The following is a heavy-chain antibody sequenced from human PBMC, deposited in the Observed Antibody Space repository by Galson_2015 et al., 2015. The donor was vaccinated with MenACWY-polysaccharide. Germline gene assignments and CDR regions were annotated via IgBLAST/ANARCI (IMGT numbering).Heavy chain of an antibody. Sequence: SLRLSCAASGFTFDDYAMHWVRQAPGKGLEWVSGITWNSGSIGYADSVKGRFTISRDNAKNSLYLQMNSLRPEDTALYYCAKGTTYSYYYGVDVWGPGTTAAVSS. D-gene: IGHD1-7*01. V-gene: IGHV3-9*01. CDR3: AKGTTYSYYYGVDV. CDR1: GFTFDDYA. CDR2: ITWNSGSI. J-gene: IGHJ6*02.